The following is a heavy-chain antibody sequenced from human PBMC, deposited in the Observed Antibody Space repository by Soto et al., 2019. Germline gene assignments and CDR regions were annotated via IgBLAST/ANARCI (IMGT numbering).Heavy chain of an antibody. Sequence: GGSLRLSCAASGFRFDDYNMHWVRQAPGKGLEWVSLITWNGGNKYYADSVKGRLTISRDGTTQSVSLQMTSLKREDTGVYYCARETLSFGSALDVWGQGTTVTVSS. V-gene: IGHV3-43*01. CDR1: GFRFDDYN. CDR3: ARETLSFGSALDV. CDR2: ITWNGGNK. J-gene: IGHJ6*02. D-gene: IGHD3-3*01.